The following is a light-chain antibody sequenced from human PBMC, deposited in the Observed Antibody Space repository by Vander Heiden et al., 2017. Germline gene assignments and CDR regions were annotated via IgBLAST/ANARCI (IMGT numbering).Light chain of an antibody. CDR3: RQALQNPT. Sequence: IAMTQHPLSLPVTPGEPASISCRSSQSLLHNNGYNYLDWYLQKPGQSPQLLIYLGSNRASGVPDRFTGSGSGTDFTLKISRVEAEDVGVYYCRQALQNPTFGPGTKVEIK. CDR1: QSLLHNNGYNY. J-gene: IGKJ1*01. CDR2: LGS. V-gene: IGKV2-28*01.